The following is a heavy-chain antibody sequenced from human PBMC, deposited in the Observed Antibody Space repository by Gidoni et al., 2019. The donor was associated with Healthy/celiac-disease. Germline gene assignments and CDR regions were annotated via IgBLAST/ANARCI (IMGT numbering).Heavy chain of an antibody. J-gene: IGHJ4*02. V-gene: IGHV3-23*01. Sequence: EVHLLASGGGLVHPGGSLRLSCAPSAFTFRSSPMSWVRQAPGKGLEGVAGISGSGGSTYYADSVKGRFTISRDNSKNTLYLQMNSLRAEDTAVYYCAKDLVFITITYFDYWGQGTLVTVSS. D-gene: IGHD3-10*01. CDR1: AFTFRSSP. CDR2: ISGSGGST. CDR3: AKDLVFITITYFDY.